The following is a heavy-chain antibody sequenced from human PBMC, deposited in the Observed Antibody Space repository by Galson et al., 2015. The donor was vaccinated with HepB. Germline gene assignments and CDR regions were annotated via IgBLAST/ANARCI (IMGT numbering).Heavy chain of an antibody. V-gene: IGHV3-74*01. CDR3: LRGGPSKWGPALVAFDI. Sequence: SLRLSCAASGFLISGYAMHWVRQVPGKGLVWVSRINSDGSNTNYADSVKGRFTISRDNAQNTLYLQSDSLGVDDTAVYYCLRGGPSKWGPALVAFDIWGQGTMVTVSS. J-gene: IGHJ3*02. CDR2: INSDGSNT. D-gene: IGHD7-27*01. CDR1: GFLISGYA.